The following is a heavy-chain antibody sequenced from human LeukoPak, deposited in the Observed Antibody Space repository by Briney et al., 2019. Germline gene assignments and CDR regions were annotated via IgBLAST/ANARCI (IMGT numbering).Heavy chain of an antibody. CDR3: AKDPLGYCSGGSCYIFGY. Sequence: GGSLRLSCAASGFTFSSYGMHWVRQAPGKGLEWVAFIRYDGSNKYYADSVKGRFTISRDNSKNTLYLQMNSLRAEDTAVYYCAKDPLGYCSGGSCYIFGYWGQGTLVTVSS. J-gene: IGHJ4*02. CDR2: IRYDGSNK. D-gene: IGHD2-15*01. CDR1: GFTFSSYG. V-gene: IGHV3-30*02.